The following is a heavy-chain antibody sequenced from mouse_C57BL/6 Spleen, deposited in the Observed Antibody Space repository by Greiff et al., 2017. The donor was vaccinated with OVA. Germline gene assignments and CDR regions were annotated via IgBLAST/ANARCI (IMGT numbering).Heavy chain of an antibody. V-gene: IGHV1-52*01. Sequence: VQLQQPGAELVRPGSSVKLSCKASGYTFTSYWMHWVKQRPIQGLEWIGNIDPSDSETHYNQKFKDKATLTVDKSSSTAYMQLSSLTSEDSAVYYCARSGVTTGFAYWGQGTLVTVSA. CDR2: IDPSDSET. D-gene: IGHD2-2*01. CDR3: ARSGVTTGFAY. J-gene: IGHJ3*01. CDR1: GYTFTSYW.